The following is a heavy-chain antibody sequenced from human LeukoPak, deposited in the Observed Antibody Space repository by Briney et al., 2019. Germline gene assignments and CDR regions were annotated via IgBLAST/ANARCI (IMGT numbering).Heavy chain of an antibody. CDR3: ARDGRGGTPVLTYTDS. CDR1: GGSISWSSYY. J-gene: IGHJ4*02. CDR2: MSYSGST. V-gene: IGHV4-39*07. Sequence: SETLPLTCTVSGGSISWSSYYWGWIRQPPGKGLEWIGSMSYSGSTYYNPSLKSRVTISIDTSKNQFSLKLSSATAADTAVYYCARDGRGGTPVLTYTDSWGQGTLVTVSS. D-gene: IGHD4-23*01.